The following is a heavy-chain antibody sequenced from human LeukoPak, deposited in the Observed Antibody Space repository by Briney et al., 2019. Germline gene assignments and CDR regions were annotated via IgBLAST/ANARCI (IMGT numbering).Heavy chain of an antibody. V-gene: IGHV3-15*01. CDR3: TTPRLVGLWDGFDI. CDR2: ISSRTDGETT. D-gene: IGHD6-19*01. Sequence: PGGSLRLSCAASGFTFSNAWMSWVRQDPGKGLEWVGRISSRTDGETTDYAAPVKGRFTISRDDSKNTLYLQMNSLKTEDTAVYYCTTPRLVGLWDGFDIWGQGTMVTVSS. CDR1: GFTFSNAW. J-gene: IGHJ3*02.